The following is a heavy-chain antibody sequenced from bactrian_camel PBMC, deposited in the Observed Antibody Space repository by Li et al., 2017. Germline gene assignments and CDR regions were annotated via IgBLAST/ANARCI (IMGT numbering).Heavy chain of an antibody. CDR1: PRAYGTWC. Sequence: HVQLVESGGGLVQPGGSLRLSCVWSPRAYGTWCMYWFRQVLGKKREGVAMIDTSGHRTFYTDSVKGRFIISRDDPKSTLYLQMNSLKTEDSGVYYCAT. V-gene: IGHV3S1*01. CDR2: IDTSGHRT.